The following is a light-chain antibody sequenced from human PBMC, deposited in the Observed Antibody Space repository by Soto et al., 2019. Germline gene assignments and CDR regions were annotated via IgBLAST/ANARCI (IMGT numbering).Light chain of an antibody. V-gene: IGKV1-5*01. Sequence: IQMTQSPSTLSAYVGDTVTITCRASQSISYSLAWYQQKPGKPPTLLIHDASALESGVPSRFSGRGSGAEFTLTVRSLQPDGAATYYCQQYDPFSNFGQGTKLEI. CDR2: DAS. CDR1: QSISYS. J-gene: IGKJ2*01. CDR3: QQYDPFSN.